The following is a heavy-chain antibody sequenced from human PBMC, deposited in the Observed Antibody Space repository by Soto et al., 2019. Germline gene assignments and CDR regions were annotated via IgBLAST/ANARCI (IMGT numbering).Heavy chain of an antibody. CDR1: GGTKNSCT. CDR2: IIPILGIA. D-gene: IGHD2-15*01. V-gene: IGHV1-69*04. J-gene: IGHJ6*03. CDR3: ARDSRYCSGGSCPRRYYYMDV. Sequence: GPSVKLCCKESGGTKNSCTRSWVQQENKQGLEWMGRIIPILGIANYAQKFQGRVTITADKSTSTAYMELSSLRSEDTAVYYCARDSRYCSGGSCPRRYYYMDVWGKGTTVTVSS.